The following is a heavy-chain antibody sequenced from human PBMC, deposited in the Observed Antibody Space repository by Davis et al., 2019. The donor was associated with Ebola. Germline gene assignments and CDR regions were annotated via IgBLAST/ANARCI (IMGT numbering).Heavy chain of an antibody. D-gene: IGHD2-15*01. Sequence: AASVKVSCKASGYTFTSYYMHWVRQAPGQGLEWMGIINPSGGSTSYAQKFQGRVTMTRDTSTSTVYMELSSLRSEDTAVYYCARGRCSGGSCYHYNYYGMDVWGQGTTVTVSS. CDR2: INPSGGST. CDR1: GYTFTSYY. J-gene: IGHJ6*02. V-gene: IGHV1-46*01. CDR3: ARGRCSGGSCYHYNYYGMDV.